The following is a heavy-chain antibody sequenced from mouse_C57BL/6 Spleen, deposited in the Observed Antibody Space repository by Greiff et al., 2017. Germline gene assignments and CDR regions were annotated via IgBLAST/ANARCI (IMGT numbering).Heavy chain of an antibody. J-gene: IGHJ2*01. D-gene: IGHD2-5*01. V-gene: IGHV1-64*01. CDR3: ARSGDYSNYDFDY. CDR2: IHPNSGST. Sequence: QVQLQQPGAELVKPGASVKLSCKASGYTFTSYWMLWVKQRPGQGLEWIGMIHPNSGSTNYNEKFKSKATLTVDKSSSTAYMQLSSLTSEDSAVYYCARSGDYSNYDFDYWGQGTTLTVSS. CDR1: GYTFTSYW.